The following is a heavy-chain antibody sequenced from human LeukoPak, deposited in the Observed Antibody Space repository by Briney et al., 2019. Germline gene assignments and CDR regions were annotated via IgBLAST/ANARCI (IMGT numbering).Heavy chain of an antibody. Sequence: PGRSLILSCAASGFTFSSYGMHWVRQAPGKGLEWVAVIWYDGSSKYYADSVKGRFTISRDNSKNTLYLQMNSLRAEDTAVYYCARDAITMVRGVIRWFDPWGQGTLVTVSS. D-gene: IGHD3-10*01. CDR2: IWYDGSSK. J-gene: IGHJ5*02. V-gene: IGHV3-33*01. CDR1: GFTFSSYG. CDR3: ARDAITMVRGVIRWFDP.